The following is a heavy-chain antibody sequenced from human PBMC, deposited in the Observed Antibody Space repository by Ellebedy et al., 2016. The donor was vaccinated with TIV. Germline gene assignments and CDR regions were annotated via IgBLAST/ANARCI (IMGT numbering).Heavy chain of an antibody. CDR1: GFTFSSYE. Sequence: GSLRLSCAASGFTFSSYEMNWVRQPPGKGLEWIGSIYYSGSTHYNPSLKSRVTISVDTSKNQFSLKLSSVTAADTAVYYCAGQLGGSGWNWGQGTLVTVSS. D-gene: IGHD3-10*01. V-gene: IGHV4-39*01. CDR2: IYYSGST. CDR3: AGQLGGSGWN. J-gene: IGHJ4*02.